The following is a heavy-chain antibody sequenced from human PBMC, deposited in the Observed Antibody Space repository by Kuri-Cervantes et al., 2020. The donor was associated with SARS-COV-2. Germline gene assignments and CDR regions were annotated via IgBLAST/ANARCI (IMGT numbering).Heavy chain of an antibody. D-gene: IGHD3-22*01. CDR3: AKDQDYYDSSGQFDY. J-gene: IGHJ4*02. Sequence: LSLTCAASGFTFSSYTMSWVRQAPGKGLEWVSVIYSGGSSTYYADSVKGRFTISRDNSKNTLYLQMNSLRAEDTAVYYCAKDQDYYDSSGQFDYWGQGTLVTVSS. CDR2: IYSGGSST. V-gene: IGHV3-23*03. CDR1: GFTFSSYT.